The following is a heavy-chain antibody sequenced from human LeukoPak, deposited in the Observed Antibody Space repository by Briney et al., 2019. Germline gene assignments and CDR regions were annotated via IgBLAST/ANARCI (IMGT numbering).Heavy chain of an antibody. CDR1: GFTFSSYA. Sequence: GGSLRLSCAASGFTFSSYAMSWVHQAPGKGLQWVSAITASGADTYYADSVKGRFTISRDNSRNTLYLQMNNLRAQDTAVYYCAANGDSSAWHWNYWGQGTLVTVSS. J-gene: IGHJ4*02. D-gene: IGHD6-19*01. CDR3: AANGDSSAWHWNY. CDR2: ITASGADT. V-gene: IGHV3-23*01.